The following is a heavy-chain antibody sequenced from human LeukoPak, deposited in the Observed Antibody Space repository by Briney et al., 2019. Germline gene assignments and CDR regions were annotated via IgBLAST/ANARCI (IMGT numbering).Heavy chain of an antibody. CDR2: IYYSGST. Sequence: PSETLSLTCAVYGGSFSGYYWGWIRQPPGKGLEWIGSIYYSGSTYYNPSLKSRVTISVDTSKNQFSLKLSSVTAADTAVYYCARQSRSNILTGFFDYWGQGTLVTVSS. CDR1: GGSFSGYY. V-gene: IGHV4-39*01. CDR3: ARQSRSNILTGFFDY. D-gene: IGHD3-9*01. J-gene: IGHJ4*02.